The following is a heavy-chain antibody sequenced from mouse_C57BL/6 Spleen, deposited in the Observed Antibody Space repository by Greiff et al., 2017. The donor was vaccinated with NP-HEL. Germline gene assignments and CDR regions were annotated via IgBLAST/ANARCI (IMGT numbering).Heavy chain of an antibody. CDR2: ISDGGSYT. J-gene: IGHJ3*01. CDR3: ARDKTFAY. Sequence: EVQLQQSGGGLVKPGGSLKLSCAASGFTFSSYAMSWVRQTPEKRLEWVATISDGGSYTYYPDNVKGRFTISRDNAKNNLYLQMSHLKSEDTAMYYCARDKTFAYWGQGTLVTVSA. CDR1: GFTFSSYA. V-gene: IGHV5-4*01.